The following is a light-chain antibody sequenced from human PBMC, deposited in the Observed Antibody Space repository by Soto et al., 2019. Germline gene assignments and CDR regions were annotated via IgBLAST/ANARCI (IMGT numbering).Light chain of an antibody. CDR1: NIGSKS. J-gene: IGLJ2*01. Sequence: SYELTQSLSVSVALGQTARITCGGNNIGSKSVHWYQQMPGQAPVVVIYRDYHRPSGTPERFSGSNSGNTATLTIIRAQAGDEGDYYCQVWDLNTAVVFGGGTKLTVL. CDR3: QVWDLNTAVV. CDR2: RDY. V-gene: IGLV3-9*01.